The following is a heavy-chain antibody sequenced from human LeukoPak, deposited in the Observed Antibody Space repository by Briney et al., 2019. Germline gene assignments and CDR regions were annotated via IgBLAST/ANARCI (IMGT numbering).Heavy chain of an antibody. CDR3: ARVRCGGDCYWPPNYYYYYMDV. CDR1: GYTFTSYD. D-gene: IGHD2-21*02. V-gene: IGHV1-8*03. J-gene: IGHJ6*03. Sequence: ASVKVSCKASGYTFTSYDINWVRQATGQGLEWMGWMNPNSGNTGYAQKFQGRVTITRNTSISTAYMELSSLRSEDTAVYYCARVRCGGDCYWPPNYYYYYMDVWGKGTTVTVSS. CDR2: MNPNSGNT.